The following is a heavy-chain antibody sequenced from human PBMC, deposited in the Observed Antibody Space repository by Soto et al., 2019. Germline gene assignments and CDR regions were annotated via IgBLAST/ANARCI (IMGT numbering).Heavy chain of an antibody. CDR3: AKDLRYYDSSGYYYFDY. CDR1: GFTFSSYA. J-gene: IGHJ4*02. CDR2: ISGSGGST. Sequence: GGSLRLSCAASGFTFSSYAMSWVRQAPGKGLEWVSAISGSGGSTYYADSVKGRFTISRDNSKNTLYLQMNSLRAEDTAVYYCAKDLRYYDSSGYYYFDYWGQGTLVTVSS. D-gene: IGHD3-22*01. V-gene: IGHV3-23*01.